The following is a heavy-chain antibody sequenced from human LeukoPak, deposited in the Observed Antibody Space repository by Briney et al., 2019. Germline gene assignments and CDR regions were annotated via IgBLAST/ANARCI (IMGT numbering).Heavy chain of an antibody. CDR1: GFTFSSYS. CDR2: ISGSSGYI. Sequence: PGGSLRLSCAASGFTFSSYSMNWVGQAPGKGLEWVSSISGSSGYIFYADSVKGRFTISRDNAKNSLYLQMNSLRAEDTAVYYCARDQGYDSSDTPAGMDVWGQGTTVTVSS. D-gene: IGHD3-22*01. J-gene: IGHJ6*02. V-gene: IGHV3-21*01. CDR3: ARDQGYDSSDTPAGMDV.